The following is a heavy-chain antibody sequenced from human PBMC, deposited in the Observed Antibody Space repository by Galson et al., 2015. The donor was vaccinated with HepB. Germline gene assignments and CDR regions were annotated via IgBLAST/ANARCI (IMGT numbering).Heavy chain of an antibody. D-gene: IGHD1-26*01. CDR1: GFTFSTYN. Sequence: SLRLSCAASGFTFSTYNINWVRQAPGKGLEWVSSISSGSSYIYYADSVEGRFTISRDNTKNSLYLQMYSLRAEDTAVYYCARGSGAFDYWGQGTLVTVSS. CDR2: ISSGSSYI. V-gene: IGHV3-21*01. CDR3: ARGSGAFDY. J-gene: IGHJ4*02.